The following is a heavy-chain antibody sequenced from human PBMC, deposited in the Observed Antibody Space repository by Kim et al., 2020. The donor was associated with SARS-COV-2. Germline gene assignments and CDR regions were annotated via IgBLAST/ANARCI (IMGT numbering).Heavy chain of an antibody. V-gene: IGHV3-7*01. D-gene: IGHD6-19*01. CDR3: ARERRWLGTNWFDP. J-gene: IGHJ5*02. Sequence: VDSVKSRFSISRDNAKNSLYLQRNSLRAEDTAVYYCARERRWLGTNWFDPWGQGTLVTVSS.